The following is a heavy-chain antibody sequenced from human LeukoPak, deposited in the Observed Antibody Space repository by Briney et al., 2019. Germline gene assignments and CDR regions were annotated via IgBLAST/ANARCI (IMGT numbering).Heavy chain of an antibody. CDR2: IRFDGTSK. CDR3: AKTSLSDPSGHYYYMDV. V-gene: IGHV3-30*02. CDR1: GFTFSSYE. Sequence: GGSLRLSCAASGFTFSSYEMNWVRQAPGKGLEWVAFIRFDGTSKFYADSVKARFTISRDNSQNTVSLQLNNLRIEDTALYYCAKTSLSDPSGHYYYMDVWGKGTTVTVSS. D-gene: IGHD3-3*01. J-gene: IGHJ6*03.